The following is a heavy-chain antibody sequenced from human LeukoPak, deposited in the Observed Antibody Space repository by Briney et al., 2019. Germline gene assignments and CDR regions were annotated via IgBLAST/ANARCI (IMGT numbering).Heavy chain of an antibody. J-gene: IGHJ6*03. V-gene: IGHV1-8*03. D-gene: IGHD3-9*01. CDR2: INPNSGGT. Sequence: ASVKVSCKASGGTFSNYAISWVRQAPGQGLEWMGWINPNSGGTNYAQKFQGRVTITRNTPISTAYMELSSLRSEDTAVYYCARGLRYFDWGDYYYYMDVWGKGTTVTVSS. CDR1: GGTFSNYA. CDR3: ARGLRYFDWGDYYYYMDV.